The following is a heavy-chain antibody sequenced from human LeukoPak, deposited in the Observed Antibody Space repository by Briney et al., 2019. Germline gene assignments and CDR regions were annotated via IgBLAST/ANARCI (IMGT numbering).Heavy chain of an antibody. CDR3: ARDRGSSGRLGRFDN. CDR2: IKQDGSEK. Sequence: PGGSLRLSCAASGFTLSTYWMTWVRQAPRKGLEWVANIKQDGSEKYYVDSVKGRFTISRDNAKKLLYLQMNSLRVEDTAVYYCARDRGSSGRLGRFDNWGQGTLVTVSP. J-gene: IGHJ4*02. D-gene: IGHD6-19*01. CDR1: GFTLSTYW. V-gene: IGHV3-7*01.